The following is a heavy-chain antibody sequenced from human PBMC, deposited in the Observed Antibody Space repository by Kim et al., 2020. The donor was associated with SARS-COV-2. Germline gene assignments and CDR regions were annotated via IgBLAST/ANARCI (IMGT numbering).Heavy chain of an antibody. J-gene: IGHJ6*03. CDR2: INTKTGNP. CDR1: GYTFTSYA. D-gene: IGHD3-22*01. Sequence: ASVKVSCKASGYTFTSYAMNWVRQAPGQGLEWMGWINTKTGNPTYAQGFTGRFVFSLDTSVSTAYLQISNLKAEDTAVYYCARDWECYYDSSGYCPWGYYYMDVWGKGTTVTVSS. V-gene: IGHV7-4-1*02. CDR3: ARDWECYYDSSGYCPWGYYYMDV.